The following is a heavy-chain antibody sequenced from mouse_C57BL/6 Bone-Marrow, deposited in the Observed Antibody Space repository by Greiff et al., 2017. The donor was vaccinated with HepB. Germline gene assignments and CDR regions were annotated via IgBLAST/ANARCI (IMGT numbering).Heavy chain of an antibody. J-gene: IGHJ2*01. Sequence: EVMLVESGAELVRPGASVKLSCTASGFNIKDDYMHWVKQRPEQGLEWIGWIDPENGDTEYASKFQGKATITADTSSNTAYLQLSSLTSEDTAVYYCTTAYGNYVFYFDYWGQGTTLTVSS. CDR2: IDPENGDT. D-gene: IGHD2-1*01. V-gene: IGHV14-4*01. CDR3: TTAYGNYVFYFDY. CDR1: GFNIKDDY.